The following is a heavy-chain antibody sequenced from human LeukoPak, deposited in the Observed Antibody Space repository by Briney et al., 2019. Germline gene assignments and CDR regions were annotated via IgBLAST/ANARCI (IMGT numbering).Heavy chain of an antibody. D-gene: IGHD6-13*01. Sequence: GGSLRLSCAASGFTFSSYSMNWVRQAPGKRLEWVSSISSGSSFIYYADSVKGRFTISRDNAKNSLYLQMNSLRAEDTAVYYCARDSSAADFDYWGQGTLVTVSS. CDR1: GFTFSSYS. CDR3: ARDSSAADFDY. J-gene: IGHJ4*02. CDR2: ISSGSSFI. V-gene: IGHV3-21*01.